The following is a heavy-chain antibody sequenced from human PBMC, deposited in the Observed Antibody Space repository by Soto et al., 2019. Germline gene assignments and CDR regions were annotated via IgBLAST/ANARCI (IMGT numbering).Heavy chain of an antibody. Sequence: ASVKVSCKASGYICINYVISWLLQGPGQVLEWMGWISAYNGNTNYAQKLRGRVTMTTDTSTNTAYLELRSLRSDDTAVYYCAREGGHGSGWYGAFDIWGQGTMVTVSS. CDR3: AREGGHGSGWYGAFDI. V-gene: IGHV1-18*04. J-gene: IGHJ3*02. CDR2: ISAYNGNT. CDR1: GYICINYV. D-gene: IGHD6-19*01.